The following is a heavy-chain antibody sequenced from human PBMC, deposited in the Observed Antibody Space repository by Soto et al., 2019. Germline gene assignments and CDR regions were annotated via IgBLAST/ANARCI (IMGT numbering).Heavy chain of an antibody. CDR1: GGTFSSYA. J-gene: IGHJ4*02. Sequence: ASVKVSCKASGGTFSSYAISWGRQAPGQGLEWMGWINPNSGGTNYAQKFQGWVTMTRDTSISTAYMELSRLRSDDTAVYYCARDEDSSGYYLYFDYWGQGTLVTVSS. CDR3: ARDEDSSGYYLYFDY. D-gene: IGHD3-22*01. CDR2: INPNSGGT. V-gene: IGHV1-2*04.